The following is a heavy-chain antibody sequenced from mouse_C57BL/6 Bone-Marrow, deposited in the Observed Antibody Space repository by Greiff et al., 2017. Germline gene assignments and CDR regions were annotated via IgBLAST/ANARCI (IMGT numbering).Heavy chain of an antibody. D-gene: IGHD2-14*01. CDR1: GFNIKDYY. J-gene: IGHJ2*01. CDR3: TRAYYRNYFDY. CDR2: IDPENGYT. V-gene: IGHV14-4*01. Sequence: VHVKQSGAELVRPGASVKLSCTASGFNIKDYYMHWVKQRPEQGLEWIGWIDPENGYTEYASKFQGKATISADTSSNTAYLQLISLTAEDTAVYYCTRAYYRNYFDYWGQGTTLTVSA.